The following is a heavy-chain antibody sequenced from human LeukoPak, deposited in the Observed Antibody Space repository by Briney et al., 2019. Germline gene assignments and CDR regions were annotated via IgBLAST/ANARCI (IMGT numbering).Heavy chain of an antibody. Sequence: SVTVSYKASGGTFSSYAISWVRQAPGQGLEWMGGIIPIFGTANYAQKFQGRVTITTDESTSTAYMELSSLRSEDTAVYYCARVEYYDHHWFDPWGQGTLVTVSS. CDR1: GGTFSSYA. CDR2: IIPIFGTA. J-gene: IGHJ5*02. CDR3: ARVEYYDHHWFDP. D-gene: IGHD3-3*01. V-gene: IGHV1-69*05.